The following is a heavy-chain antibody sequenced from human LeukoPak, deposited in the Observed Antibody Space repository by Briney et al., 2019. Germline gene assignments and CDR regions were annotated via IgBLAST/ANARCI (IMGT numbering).Heavy chain of an antibody. Sequence: ASVKVSCKASGYTFTSYDINWVRQAPGQGLEWMGWISAYNGNTNYAQKLQGRVTMTTDTSTSTAYMELRSLRSDDTAVYYCARPSSTVTTYDYWGQGTLVTVSS. CDR3: ARPSSTVTTYDY. J-gene: IGHJ4*02. V-gene: IGHV1-18*01. CDR2: ISAYNGNT. D-gene: IGHD4-17*01. CDR1: GYTFTSYD.